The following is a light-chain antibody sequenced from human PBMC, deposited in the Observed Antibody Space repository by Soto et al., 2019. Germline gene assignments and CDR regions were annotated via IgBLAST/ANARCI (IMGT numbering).Light chain of an antibody. V-gene: IGKV1-5*03. Sequence: DIQMTQSPSTLSASVGDRVTITCRASQTISNYLTWYQQRPGKAPKLLIYRSSILQNGVPSRFSGSGYGTAFTLTISSLQHDDFIPYYCQPYYIYATCGQGTRVEI. CDR1: QTISNY. CDR2: RSS. CDR3: QPYYIYAT. J-gene: IGKJ1*01.